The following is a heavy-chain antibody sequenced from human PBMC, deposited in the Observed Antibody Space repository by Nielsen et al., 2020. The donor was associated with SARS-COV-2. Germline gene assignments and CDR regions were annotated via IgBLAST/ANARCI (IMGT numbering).Heavy chain of an antibody. Sequence: ASVKVPCKASGYTFTSYGISWVRQAPGQGLEWMGWISAYNGNTNYAQKLQGRVTMTTDTSTSTAYMELRSLRSDDTAVYYCARGAMIVKSPYYFDYWGQGTLVTVSS. CDR2: ISAYNGNT. CDR3: ARGAMIVKSPYYFDY. D-gene: IGHD3-22*01. J-gene: IGHJ4*02. V-gene: IGHV1-18*01. CDR1: GYTFTSYG.